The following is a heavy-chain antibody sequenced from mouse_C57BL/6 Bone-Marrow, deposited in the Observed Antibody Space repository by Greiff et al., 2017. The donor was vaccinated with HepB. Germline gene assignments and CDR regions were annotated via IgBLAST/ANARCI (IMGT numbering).Heavy chain of an antibody. CDR3: ASGGLYYFDY. CDR1: GFTFSDYG. Sequence: DVMLVESGGGLVKPGGSLKLSCAASGFTFSDYGMHWVRQAPEKGLEWVAYISSGSSTIYYADTVKGRFTISRDNAKNTLFLQMTSLRSEDAAIYYCASGGLYYFDYWGQGTTLTVSS. V-gene: IGHV5-17*01. CDR2: ISSGSSTI. J-gene: IGHJ2*01.